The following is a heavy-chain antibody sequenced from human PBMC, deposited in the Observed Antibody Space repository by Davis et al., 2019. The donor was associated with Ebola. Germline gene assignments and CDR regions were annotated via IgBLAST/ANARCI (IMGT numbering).Heavy chain of an antibody. D-gene: IGHD6-13*01. CDR2: IYYSGST. CDR1: GGSISSYY. J-gene: IGHJ4*02. Sequence: PSETLSLTCTVSGGSISSYYWSWIRQPPGKGLEWIGYIYYSGSTNYNPSLKSRVTISVDTSKNQFSLKLSSVTAADTAVYYCARGGYGPYSSPADYWGQGTLVTVSS. V-gene: IGHV4-59*01. CDR3: ARGGYGPYSSPADY.